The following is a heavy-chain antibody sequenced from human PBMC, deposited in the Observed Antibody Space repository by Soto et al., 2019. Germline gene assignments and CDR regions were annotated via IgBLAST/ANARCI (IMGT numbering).Heavy chain of an antibody. CDR2: ISSSSSTI. V-gene: IGHV3-48*02. CDR1: GFTFSSYS. CDR3: ARDPVAGTADYYYYGMDV. J-gene: IGHJ6*02. Sequence: ESGGGLVQPGGSLRLSCAASGFTFSSYSMNWVRQAPGKGLEWVSYISSSSSTIYYADSVKGRFTISRDNAKNSLYLQMNSLRDEDTAVYYCARDPVAGTADYYYYGMDVWGQGTTVTVSS. D-gene: IGHD6-19*01.